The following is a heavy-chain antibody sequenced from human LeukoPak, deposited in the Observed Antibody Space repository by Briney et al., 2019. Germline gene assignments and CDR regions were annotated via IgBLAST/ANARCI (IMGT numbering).Heavy chain of an antibody. D-gene: IGHD3-3*01. CDR2: ISSSSSYI. CDR3: ARSPDYDFWSGPYPPDY. J-gene: IGHJ4*02. Sequence: GGSLTLSCAASGFTFSSYSMNWLRQAPGKGLEGVSSISSSSSYIYYAVSVKGRFTMSRDNAKNSLYLQMNSLRAEDTAVYYCARSPDYDFWSGPYPPDYWGQGTLVTVSS. CDR1: GFTFSSYS. V-gene: IGHV3-21*01.